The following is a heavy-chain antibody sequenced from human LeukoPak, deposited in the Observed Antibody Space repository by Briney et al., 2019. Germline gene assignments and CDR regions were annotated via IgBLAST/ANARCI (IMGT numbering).Heavy chain of an antibody. V-gene: IGHV3-23*01. D-gene: IGHD2-21*01. CDR1: GFTFSSYA. J-gene: IGHJ5*02. Sequence: PGGSLRLSCAASGFTFSSYAMSWVRQPPGKGLKWVSGLSGSGVSTYYTDSVKARFTVSRDNSKNTMFLQMNSLRPEDTAVYYCAKGLYGDTFLNWFDTWGQGTLVTVSS. CDR2: LSGSGVST. CDR3: AKGLYGDTFLNWFDT.